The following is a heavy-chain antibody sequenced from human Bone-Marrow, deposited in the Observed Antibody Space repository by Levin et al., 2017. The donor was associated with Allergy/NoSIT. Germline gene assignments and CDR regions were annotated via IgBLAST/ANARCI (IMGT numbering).Heavy chain of an antibody. Sequence: GESLKISCKVSGYTLTELSMHWVRQAPGKGLEWMGGFDPEDGETIYAQKFQGRVTMTEDTSTDTAYMELSSLRSEDTAVYYCATDDGGNSGDYYYGMDVWGQGTTVTVSS. J-gene: IGHJ6*02. CDR3: ATDDGGNSGDYYYGMDV. D-gene: IGHD4-23*01. V-gene: IGHV1-24*01. CDR2: FDPEDGET. CDR1: GYTLTELS.